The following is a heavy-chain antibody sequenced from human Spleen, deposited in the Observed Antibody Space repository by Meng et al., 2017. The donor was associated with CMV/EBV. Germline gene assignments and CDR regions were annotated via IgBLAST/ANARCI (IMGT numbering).Heavy chain of an antibody. CDR2: IIPILGIA. V-gene: IGHV1-69*10. CDR3: ARDWALGVVVPAPYYYYGMDV. CDR1: GGTFSSYA. J-gene: IGHJ6*02. Sequence: SVKVSCKASGGTFSSYAISWVRQAPGQGLEWMGGIIPILGIANYAQKFQGRVTITADKSTSTAYMELSSLRSEDTAVYYCARDWALGVVVPAPYYYYGMDVWGQGTTVTVSS. D-gene: IGHD2-2*01.